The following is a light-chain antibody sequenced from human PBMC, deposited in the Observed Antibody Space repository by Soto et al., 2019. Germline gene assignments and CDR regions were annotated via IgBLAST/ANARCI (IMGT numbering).Light chain of an antibody. Sequence: SSELTQPPSVSVSPGQTASITCSGDKLGYKYTSWYQQKPDQSPVLVIYEDNRRPSGIPERFSGSNSGNTATLTISETQAMDEADYYCQAWDSSTGLFGTGTKLTVL. CDR1: KLGYKY. J-gene: IGLJ1*01. CDR2: EDN. CDR3: QAWDSSTGL. V-gene: IGLV3-1*01.